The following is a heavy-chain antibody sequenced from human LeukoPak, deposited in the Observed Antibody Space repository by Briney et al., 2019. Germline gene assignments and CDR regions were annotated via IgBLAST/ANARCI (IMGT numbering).Heavy chain of an antibody. J-gene: IGHJ5*02. D-gene: IGHD3-22*01. Sequence: PSETLSLTCTVSGYSISSGYYWGWIRQPPGKGLEWIGSIYHSGSTYYNPSLKSRVTISVDTSKNQFSLKLSSVTAADTAVYYCARERVDYDSSGRNNWFDPWGQGTLVTVSS. CDR2: IYHSGST. V-gene: IGHV4-38-2*02. CDR1: GYSISSGYY. CDR3: ARERVDYDSSGRNNWFDP.